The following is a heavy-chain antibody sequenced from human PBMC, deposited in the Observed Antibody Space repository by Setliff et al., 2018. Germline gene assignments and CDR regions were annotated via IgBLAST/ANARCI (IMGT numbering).Heavy chain of an antibody. J-gene: IGHJ4*02. D-gene: IGHD6-6*01. Sequence: NPSETLSLTCAVYGGSFSGYYWSWIRQPPGKGLEWIGEINHSGSTTYNPSLKSRVTISVVTSRNQLSLKLSSVTAADTAVYYCARGSVGGRPFSGYWGQGTLVTVSS. CDR1: GGSFSGYY. V-gene: IGHV4-34*01. CDR2: INHSGST. CDR3: ARGSVGGRPFSGY.